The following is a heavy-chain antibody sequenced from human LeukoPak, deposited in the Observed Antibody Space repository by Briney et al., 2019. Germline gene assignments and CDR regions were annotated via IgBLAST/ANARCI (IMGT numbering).Heavy chain of an antibody. V-gene: IGHV3-49*04. CDR2: IRSKAYGGTT. CDR3: TRNGGLLEWLLGDY. Sequence: PGGSLRLSCTASGFTFGDYAMSWDRQAPGKGLEWVGFIRSKAYGGTTEYAASVKGRFTISRDDSKSIAYLQMNSLKTEDTAVYYCTRNGGLLEWLLGDYWGQGTLVTVSS. J-gene: IGHJ4*02. D-gene: IGHD3-3*01. CDR1: GFTFGDYA.